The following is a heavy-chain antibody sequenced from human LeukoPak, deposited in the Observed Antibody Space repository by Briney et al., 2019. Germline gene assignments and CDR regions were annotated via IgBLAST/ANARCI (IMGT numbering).Heavy chain of an antibody. CDR1: GYTFTSYG. D-gene: IGHD3-3*01. CDR2: ISAYNGNT. Sequence: ASVKVSCKASGYTFTSYGISWVRQAPGQGLEWMGWISAYNGNTNYAQKLQGRVTMTTDTSTSTAYMELRSLRSDDTAVYYCARESYNDFWSGLTFDPWGQGTLVTVSS. V-gene: IGHV1-18*01. J-gene: IGHJ5*02. CDR3: ARESYNDFWSGLTFDP.